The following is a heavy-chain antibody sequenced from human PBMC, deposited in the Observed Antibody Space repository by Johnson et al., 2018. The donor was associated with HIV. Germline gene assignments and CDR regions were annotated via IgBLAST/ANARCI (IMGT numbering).Heavy chain of an antibody. CDR3: TKPSTGTYDGFHI. CDR2: IYSGGST. V-gene: IGHV3-66*04. CDR1: GFTVSSNY. J-gene: IGHJ3*02. Sequence: VQLVESGGGLVQPGGSLRLSCAASGFTVSSNYMSWVRQAPGKGLEWVSVIYSGGSTYYADSVKGRFTISRDNSKNTVWLQMNSLRGEDTAVYYCTKPSTGTYDGFHIWGQGTMVTVSS.